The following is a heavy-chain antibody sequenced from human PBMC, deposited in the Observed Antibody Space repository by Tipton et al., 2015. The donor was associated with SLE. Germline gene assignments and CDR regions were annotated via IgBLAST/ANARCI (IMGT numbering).Heavy chain of an antibody. CDR1: GGSISSYY. CDR3: ARAGAGARDYYYYMDV. J-gene: IGHJ6*03. D-gene: IGHD1-26*01. CDR2: IYYSGST. Sequence: TLSLTCTVSGGSISSYYWSWIRQPPGKGLEWIGYIYYSGSTNYNPSLKSRVTISVDTSKNQFSLKLSSVTAADTAVYYCARAGAGARDYYYYMDVWGKGTTVTVSS. V-gene: IGHV4-59*01.